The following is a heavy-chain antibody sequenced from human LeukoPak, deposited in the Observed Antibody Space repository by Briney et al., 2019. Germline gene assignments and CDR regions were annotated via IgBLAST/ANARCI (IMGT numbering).Heavy chain of an antibody. D-gene: IGHD2-15*01. J-gene: IGHJ6*02. CDR2: ISYDGSNK. CDR3: AKAYCSGGSCYYSDGMDV. CDR1: GFTFSSYA. V-gene: IGHV3-30-3*01. Sequence: GGSLRLSCAASGFTFSSYAMHWVRQAPGKGLEWVAVISYDGSNKYYADSVKGRFTISRDNSKNTLYLQMDSLRAEDTALYYCAKAYCSGGSCYYSDGMDVWGQGTTVTVSS.